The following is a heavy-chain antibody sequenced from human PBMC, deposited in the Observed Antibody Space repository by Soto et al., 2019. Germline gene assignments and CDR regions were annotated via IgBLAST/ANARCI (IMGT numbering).Heavy chain of an antibody. D-gene: IGHD3-22*01. CDR1: GYTFTSYG. CDR2: ISAYNGNT. V-gene: IGHV1-18*01. Sequence: ASVKVSCKASGYTFTSYGISWVRQAPGQGLEWMGWISAYNGNTNYAQKLQGRVTMTTDTSTSTAYMELRSLRSDDTAVYYCARGSSYYDSSGYFNYYGMDVWGQGTTGTVSS. J-gene: IGHJ6*02. CDR3: ARGSSYYDSSGYFNYYGMDV.